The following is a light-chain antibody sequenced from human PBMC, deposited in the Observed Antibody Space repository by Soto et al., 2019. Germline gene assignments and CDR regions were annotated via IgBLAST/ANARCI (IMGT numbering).Light chain of an antibody. J-gene: IGLJ1*01. CDR2: EVS. Sequence: QSVLTQPASVSGSPGQPITISCTGTSSDISIYNYVSWYQQHPGKAPKLIIYEVSNRPSGISNRFSGAKSGNTASLTISGLQVEDEADYYCCSYTSSTNYVFGAGTKVTVL. CDR3: CSYTSSTNYV. CDR1: SSDISIYNY. V-gene: IGLV2-14*01.